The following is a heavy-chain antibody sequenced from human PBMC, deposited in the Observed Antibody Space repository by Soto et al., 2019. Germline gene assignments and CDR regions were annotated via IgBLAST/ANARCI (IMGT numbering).Heavy chain of an antibody. CDR3: ARHLTGRVDV. CDR1: EFTFSSYW. Sequence: GGSLRLSCVASEFTFSSYWMHWVRQVPGKGLVWVSRMNEDGSTTDYADSVKGRFTISRDNSRNTLYLQMNSLRAEDTAVYYCARHLTGRVDVWGQGTTVTVSS. J-gene: IGHJ6*02. D-gene: IGHD3-10*01. CDR2: MNEDGSTT. V-gene: IGHV3-74*01.